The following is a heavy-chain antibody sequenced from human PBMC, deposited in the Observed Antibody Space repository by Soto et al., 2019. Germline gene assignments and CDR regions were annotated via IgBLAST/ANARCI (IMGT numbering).Heavy chain of an antibody. Sequence: EVQVVQSGGGSVQPGGPLRPSLEASGFTFSSYGMIGFRQAPGKGLEWVAGISGSGVDTKYADSVKGRFIIARDNSMNKMYLQMNNLRVEDTAVYFCAIGGAYCYGDCTRAHWGQGTLVTVSS. CDR2: ISGSGVDT. J-gene: IGHJ4*02. V-gene: IGHV3-23*04. CDR1: GFTFSSYG. CDR3: AIGGAYCYGDCTRAH. D-gene: IGHD2-21*02.